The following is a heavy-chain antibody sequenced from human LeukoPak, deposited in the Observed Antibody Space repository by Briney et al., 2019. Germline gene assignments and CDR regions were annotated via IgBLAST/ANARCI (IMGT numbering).Heavy chain of an antibody. CDR2: ISTHNGDT. Sequence: ASVKVSCKASGYSFLNYGITWVRQAPGQGLEWMGWISTHNGDTNYAQNLQDRVTMTTDTSTSTAYMELRSLRSDDTAVYYCARGRGSTSRYWGQGTLVTVSS. V-gene: IGHV1-18*01. CDR3: ARGRGSTSRY. J-gene: IGHJ4*02. D-gene: IGHD1-26*01. CDR1: GYSFLNYG.